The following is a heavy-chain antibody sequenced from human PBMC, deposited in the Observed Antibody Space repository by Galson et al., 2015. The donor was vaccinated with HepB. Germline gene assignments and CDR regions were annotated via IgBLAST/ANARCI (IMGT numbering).Heavy chain of an antibody. Sequence: SLRLSCAASGFTFSSYGMHWVRQAPGKGLEWVAVISYDGSNKYYADSVKGRFTISRDNSKNTLYLQMNSLRAEDTAVYYCAKDRYSSSWYTVDYWGQGTLVTVSS. D-gene: IGHD6-13*01. CDR1: GFTFSSYG. V-gene: IGHV3-30*18. CDR2: ISYDGSNK. CDR3: AKDRYSSSWYTVDY. J-gene: IGHJ4*02.